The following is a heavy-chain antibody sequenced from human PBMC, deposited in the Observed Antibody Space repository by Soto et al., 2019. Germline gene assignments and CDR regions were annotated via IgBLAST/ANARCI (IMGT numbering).Heavy chain of an antibody. Sequence: SGTLSLTCAVSGGSISSSSYYWGWLRQPPGKGLEWIGSIYDGGSTYSDPAMNSLVTISVDTSKNQFSLKMSSVTAADTAVYYSARHSTDYYYDSSGYYYDPLDYWGQGTLVTVSS. D-gene: IGHD3-22*01. CDR3: ARHSTDYYYDSSGYYYDPLDY. CDR2: IYDGGST. V-gene: IGHV4-39*01. J-gene: IGHJ4*02. CDR1: GGSISSSSYY.